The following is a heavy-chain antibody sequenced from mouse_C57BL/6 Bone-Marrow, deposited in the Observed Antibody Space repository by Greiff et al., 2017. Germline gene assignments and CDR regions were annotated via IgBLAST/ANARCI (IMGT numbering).Heavy chain of an antibody. D-gene: IGHD2-3*01. V-gene: IGHV1-18*01. Sequence: EVQLHQSGPELVKPGASVKIPCKASGYTFTDYNMDWVKQSHGKSLEWIGDINPNNGGTIYNQKFKGKATLTVDKSSSTAYMELRSLTSEDTAVYYCARSVIFYDGYFLFFAYWGQGTLVTVSA. CDR2: INPNNGGT. CDR1: GYTFTDYN. CDR3: ARSVIFYDGYFLFFAY. J-gene: IGHJ3*01.